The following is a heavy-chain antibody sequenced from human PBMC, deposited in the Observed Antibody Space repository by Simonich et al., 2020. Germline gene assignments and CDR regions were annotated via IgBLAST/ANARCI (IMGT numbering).Heavy chain of an antibody. CDR1: GGSISISSYY. J-gene: IGHJ3*02. CDR3: ARHAGFAFDI. Sequence: QLQLQESDPGLVKPSETLSLTCTVSGGSISISSYYWGWIRQPPGKGLEWIGSIYYSGSTYYNPSLKSQVTISVDTSKNQFSLKLSSVTAADTAVYYCARHAGFAFDIWGQGTMVTVSS. D-gene: IGHD6-13*01. CDR2: IYYSGST. V-gene: IGHV4-39*01.